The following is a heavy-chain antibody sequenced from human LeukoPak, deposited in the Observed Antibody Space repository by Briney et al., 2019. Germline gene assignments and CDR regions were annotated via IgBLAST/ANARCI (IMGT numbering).Heavy chain of an antibody. D-gene: IGHD3/OR15-3a*01. V-gene: IGHV4-34*01. J-gene: IGHJ6*02. CDR1: GGSFSGYY. Sequence: SETLSLTCAVYGGSFSGYYWSWIRQPPGKGLEWIGEINHSGSTNYNPSLKSRVTISVDTSKNQFSLKLSSVTAADTAVYYCARDVLDVYWIYGMDVWGQGTTVTVSS. CDR2: INHSGST. CDR3: ARDVLDVYWIYGMDV.